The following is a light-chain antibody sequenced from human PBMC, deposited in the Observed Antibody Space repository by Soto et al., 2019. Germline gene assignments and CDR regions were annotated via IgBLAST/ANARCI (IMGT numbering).Light chain of an antibody. CDR2: ADN. CDR3: QSHDTTNVV. V-gene: IGLV6-57*02. J-gene: IGLJ3*02. CDR1: SGSIASNY. Sequence: NFMLTQPHSVSESPGKTVTISCTGSSGSIASNYVQWYQQRPGSAPTTVIYADNKRPFGVPDRFSGSVDTSSNSASLLISGLKTEDEADYYCQSHDTTNVVFGRGTKLTVL.